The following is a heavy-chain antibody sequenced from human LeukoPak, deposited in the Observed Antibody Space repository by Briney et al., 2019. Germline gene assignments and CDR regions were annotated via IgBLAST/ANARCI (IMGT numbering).Heavy chain of an antibody. CDR2: INHSGST. J-gene: IGHJ4*02. CDR3: ASPRGYRSR. V-gene: IGHV4-34*01. Sequence: SETLSLTCAVYGGSFSGYYWSWIRQPPGKGLEWIGEINHSGSTNYNPSLKSPVTISVDTSKNQFSLKLSSVTAADTAVYYCASPRGYRSRWGQGTLVTVSS. D-gene: IGHD5-18*01. CDR1: GGSFSGYY.